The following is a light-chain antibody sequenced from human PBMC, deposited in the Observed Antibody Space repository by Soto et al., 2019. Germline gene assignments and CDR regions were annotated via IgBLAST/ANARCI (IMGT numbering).Light chain of an antibody. J-gene: IGKJ1*01. CDR1: QSIRSD. CDR3: QQSYSTPLA. Sequence: DIQMTQSPSSLFASVGDRVTITCRASQSIRSDLNWYQQKPGKAPNLLIYAASSLQSGVPPRFSGSGSGTDFTLTITSLQPEDSATYYCQQSYSTPLAFGHGTKV. CDR2: AAS. V-gene: IGKV1-39*01.